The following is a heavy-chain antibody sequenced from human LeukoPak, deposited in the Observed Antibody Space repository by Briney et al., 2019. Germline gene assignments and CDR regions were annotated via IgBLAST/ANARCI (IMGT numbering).Heavy chain of an antibody. J-gene: IGHJ6*03. D-gene: IGHD1-26*01. CDR3: ARELGGRFYYYMDV. Sequence: SETLTLTCTVSGGSISSGSYYWSWIRQPAGKGLEWIGRIYTSGSTNYNPSLKSRVTISVDTSKNQFSLKLSSVTAADTAVYYCARELGGRFYYYMDVWGKGTTVTVSS. V-gene: IGHV4-61*02. CDR1: GGSISSGSYY. CDR2: IYTSGST.